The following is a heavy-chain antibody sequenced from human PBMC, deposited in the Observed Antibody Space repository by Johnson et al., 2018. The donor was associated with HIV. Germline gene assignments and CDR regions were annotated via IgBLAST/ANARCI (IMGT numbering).Heavy chain of an antibody. V-gene: IGHV3-30-3*01. CDR2: ISYDGSNK. Sequence: VQLVESGGGVVQPGRSLRLSCAASGFTFSSYWMHWVRQAPGKGLAWVAVISYDGSNKYYADSVKGRFTISRDNSKNTLYLQMNSLRAEDTAVYYCARADGSQAFDIWGQGTMVTVSS. CDR3: ARADGSQAFDI. D-gene: IGHD2-2*03. J-gene: IGHJ3*02. CDR1: GFTFSSYW.